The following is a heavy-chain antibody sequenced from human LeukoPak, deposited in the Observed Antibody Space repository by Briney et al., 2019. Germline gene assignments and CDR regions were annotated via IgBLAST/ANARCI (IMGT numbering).Heavy chain of an antibody. CDR1: GYTFTSYD. CDR3: ARDSLPGFGELLPDYYYYYVMDV. D-gene: IGHD3-10*01. Sequence: GASVKVSCKASGYTFTSYDINWVRQATGQGLEWMGWMNPNSGNTGYAQKFQGRVTMTRNTSISTAYMELSSLRSEDTAVYYCARDSLPGFGELLPDYYYYYVMDVWGQGTTVTVSS. V-gene: IGHV1-8*01. CDR2: MNPNSGNT. J-gene: IGHJ6*02.